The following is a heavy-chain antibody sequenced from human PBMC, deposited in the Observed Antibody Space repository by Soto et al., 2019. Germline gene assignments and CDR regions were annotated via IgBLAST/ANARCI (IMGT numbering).Heavy chain of an antibody. Sequence: GESLKISCKGSGYSFTSYWIGWVRQMPGKGLEWMGIIYPGDSDTRYSPSFQGQVTISADKSISTAYLQWSSLKASDTAMYYCARPRRDYYDSSGYLDAFDIWGQGTMVNVS. CDR3: ARPRRDYYDSSGYLDAFDI. D-gene: IGHD3-22*01. CDR2: IYPGDSDT. V-gene: IGHV5-51*01. CDR1: GYSFTSYW. J-gene: IGHJ3*02.